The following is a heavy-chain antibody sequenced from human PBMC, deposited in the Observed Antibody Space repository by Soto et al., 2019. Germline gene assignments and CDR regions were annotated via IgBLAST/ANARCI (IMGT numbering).Heavy chain of an antibody. CDR2: IIPSHDTA. V-gene: IGHV1-69*01. Sequence: QVQLVQSGDEVKKPGSSVKVSCKASGGTFRSYAVSWVRQAPGHGLEWLGGIIPSHDTANYAQGFEGSVTITADESTSTVYLELNSLPSEDTAVYYCARDRHAYIMRNENYYYGMDVWGQGTTVTVS. CDR1: GGTFRSYA. CDR3: ARDRHAYIMRNENYYYGMDV. D-gene: IGHD1-1*01. J-gene: IGHJ6*02.